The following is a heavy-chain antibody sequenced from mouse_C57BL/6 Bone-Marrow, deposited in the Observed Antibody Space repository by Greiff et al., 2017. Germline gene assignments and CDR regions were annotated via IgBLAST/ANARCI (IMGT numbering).Heavy chain of an antibody. CDR2: ISSGGSYT. CDR3: ASLDYYRAMDY. J-gene: IGHJ4*01. D-gene: IGHD1-1*01. Sequence: EVQRVESGGDLVKPGGSLKLSCAASGFTFSSYGMSWVRQTPDKRLEWVATISSGGSYTYYPDSVKGRFTISRDNAKNTLYLQMSSLKSEDTAMYYCASLDYYRAMDYWGQGTSVTVSS. V-gene: IGHV5-6*01. CDR1: GFTFSSYG.